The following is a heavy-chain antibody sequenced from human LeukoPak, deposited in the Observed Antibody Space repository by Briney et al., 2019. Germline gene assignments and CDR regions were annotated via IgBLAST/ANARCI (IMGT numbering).Heavy chain of an antibody. D-gene: IGHD3-10*01. J-gene: IGHJ4*02. V-gene: IGHV4-59*08. CDR3: ARTRSSGSSPFDY. CDR2: IYYSGNT. Sequence: PSETLSLTCTVSGGSIGSYYWSWIRQPPGKGLEWIGYIYYSGNTNYNPSLKSRVTVSVDTSKNQFSLKLTSVSAADTAVHFCARTRSSGSSPFDYWGQGTLVTVSS. CDR1: GGSIGSYY.